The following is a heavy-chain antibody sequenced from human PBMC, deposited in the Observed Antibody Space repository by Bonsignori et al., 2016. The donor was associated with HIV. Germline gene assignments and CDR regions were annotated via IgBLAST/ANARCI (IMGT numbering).Heavy chain of an antibody. V-gene: IGHV3-66*01. J-gene: IGHJ4*02. CDR3: ARGIDFWSGLDY. Sequence: VRQMPGKGLEWVSVIYSDGNTYYADSVKDRFTISRDNSKNTLYLQMNILRAEDTGIYYCARGIDFWSGLDYWGRGTLVTVSS. CDR2: IYSDGNT. D-gene: IGHD3-3*01.